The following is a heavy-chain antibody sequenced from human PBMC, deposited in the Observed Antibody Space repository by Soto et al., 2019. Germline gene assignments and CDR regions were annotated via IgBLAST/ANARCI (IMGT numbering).Heavy chain of an antibody. CDR1: GFKFSNYY. CDR3: AREAGTNWFDP. D-gene: IGHD1-1*01. CDR2: ISNSGQTM. J-gene: IGHJ5*02. V-gene: IGHV3-11*01. Sequence: PGGSLRLSCAASGFKFSNYYMRWIRQAPGKGLEWLSYISNSGQTMYYADSVKGRFTISRDNAKNSMYLQMTSLRAEDTAVYYCAREAGTNWFDPWGQGTLVTVSS.